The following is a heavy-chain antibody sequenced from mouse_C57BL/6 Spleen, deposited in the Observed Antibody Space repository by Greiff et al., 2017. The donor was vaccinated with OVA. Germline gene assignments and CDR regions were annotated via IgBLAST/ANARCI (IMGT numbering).Heavy chain of an antibody. CDR2: ISDGGSYT. CDR1: GFTFSSYA. Sequence: EVKLVESGGGLVKPGGSLKLSCAASGFTFSSYAMSWVRQTPEKRLEWVATISDGGSYTYYPDNVKGRFTISRDNAKNNLYLQMSHLKSEDTAMYYCARERTGTGGYYFDYWGQGTTLTVSS. J-gene: IGHJ2*01. CDR3: ARERTGTGGYYFDY. V-gene: IGHV5-4*01. D-gene: IGHD4-1*01.